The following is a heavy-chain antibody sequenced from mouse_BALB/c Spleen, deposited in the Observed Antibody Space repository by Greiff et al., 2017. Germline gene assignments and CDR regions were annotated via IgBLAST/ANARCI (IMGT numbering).Heavy chain of an antibody. CDR2: INSNGGST. D-gene: IGHD4-1*01. CDR1: GFTFSSYG. J-gene: IGHJ4*01. Sequence: EVKLVESGGGLVQPGGSLKLSCAASGFTFSSYGMSWVRQTPDKRLELVATINSNGGSTYYPDSVKGRFTISRDNAKNTLYLQMSSLKSEDTAMYYCARRELGPYYYAMDYWGQGTSVTVSS. CDR3: ARRELGPYYYAMDY. V-gene: IGHV5-6-3*01.